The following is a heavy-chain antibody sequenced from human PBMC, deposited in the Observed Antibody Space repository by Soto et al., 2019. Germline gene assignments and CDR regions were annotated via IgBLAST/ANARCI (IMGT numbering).Heavy chain of an antibody. CDR2: INSDGSGT. D-gene: IGHD3-22*01. V-gene: IGHV3-74*01. CDR3: AKYRYYDGK. Sequence: PGGSLRLSCAASGFYFSNYWMYWVRQAPGKGLVWVSRINSDGSGTTYADSVKGRFTISRDNAKSMVYLQMNSLRAEDTAVYYCAKYRYYDGKWGQGTLVTVSS. CDR1: GFYFSNYW. J-gene: IGHJ4*02.